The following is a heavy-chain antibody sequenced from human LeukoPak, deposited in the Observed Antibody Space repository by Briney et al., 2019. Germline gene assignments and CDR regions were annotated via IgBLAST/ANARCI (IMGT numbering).Heavy chain of an antibody. CDR2: ISYDGSNK. Sequence: GGSLRLSCEASGFTFSSYAMHWVRQAPGKGLEWMAVISYDGSNKYYADSVQGRFAISRDNSKNTLFLQTNSLRAEDTAVYYCARGSYCSGGACYSNWFDPWGQGTLVTVSS. CDR1: GFTFSSYA. J-gene: IGHJ5*02. D-gene: IGHD2-15*01. V-gene: IGHV3-30*09. CDR3: ARGSYCSGGACYSNWFDP.